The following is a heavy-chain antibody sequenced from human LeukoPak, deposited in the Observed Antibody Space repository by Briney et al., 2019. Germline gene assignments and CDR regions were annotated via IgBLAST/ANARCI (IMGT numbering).Heavy chain of an antibody. CDR3: ARLIAAGTSDWFDP. V-gene: IGHV4-39*07. Sequence: SETLSLTCTVSGGSIRSSTSYWGWIRQPPGKGLEWIGSIYYSGTTYYSPSLKRRVTISVDTSKNQFSLKLSSVTAADTAVYYCARLIAAGTSDWFDPWGQGTLVTVSS. CDR1: GGSIRSSTSY. D-gene: IGHD6-13*01. CDR2: IYYSGTT. J-gene: IGHJ5*02.